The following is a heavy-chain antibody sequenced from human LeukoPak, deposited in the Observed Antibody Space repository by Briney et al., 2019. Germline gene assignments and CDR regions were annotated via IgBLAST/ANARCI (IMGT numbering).Heavy chain of an antibody. D-gene: IGHD6-19*01. Sequence: GESLKISCKGSGYSFSSYWIAWVRQMPGKGLEWMGIIYLGDSDTRYSPSFQGQVTISADRSINTAYLQWSSLKASDTAIYYCARRLKNSNGWTFDYWGQGTLVTVSS. CDR1: GYSFSSYW. CDR2: IYLGDSDT. CDR3: ARRLKNSNGWTFDY. V-gene: IGHV5-51*01. J-gene: IGHJ4*02.